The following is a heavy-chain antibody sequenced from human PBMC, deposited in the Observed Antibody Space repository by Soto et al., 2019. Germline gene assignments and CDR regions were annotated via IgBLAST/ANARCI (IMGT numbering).Heavy chain of an antibody. Sequence: QVRLVESGGGVVQPGRSLRLSCAASGFTFSSYGMHWVRQAPGKGLEWVAVIWYDGSNKYYADSVKGRFTISRDNSKXXFXLXXTILRAEDTAVYYRARDVDPAYSNDGYYGYYGMDVWGQGTTVTVSS. J-gene: IGHJ6*02. CDR3: ARDVDPAYSNDGYYGYYGMDV. CDR1: GFTFSSYG. D-gene: IGHD6-13*01. V-gene: IGHV3-33*01. CDR2: IWYDGSNK.